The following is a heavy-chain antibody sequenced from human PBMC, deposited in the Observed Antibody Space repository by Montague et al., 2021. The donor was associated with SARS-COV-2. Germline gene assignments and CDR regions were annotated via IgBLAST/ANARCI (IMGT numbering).Heavy chain of an antibody. CDR3: ARGMIRGVTTPFDY. V-gene: IGHV4-39*02. CDR1: SGSIISSGYY. Sequence: SETLSFTCSVSSGSIISSGYYWDWIRQPPGKELEWIGNIYYSGTTYYNPSLQSRGTISVDTSKNHLSLRLSSVTAADTAVYFCARGMIRGVTTPFDYWGQGSQVTVSS. CDR2: IYYSGTT. J-gene: IGHJ4*02. D-gene: IGHD3-10*01.